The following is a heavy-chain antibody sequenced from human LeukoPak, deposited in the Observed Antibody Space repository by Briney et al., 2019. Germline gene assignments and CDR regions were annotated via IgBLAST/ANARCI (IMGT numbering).Heavy chain of an antibody. CDR1: GFTFSNYW. CDR2: IKQDGSEK. CDR3: ARLIVGAIDY. D-gene: IGHD1-26*01. Sequence: GGSLRLSCAASGFTFSNYWMSWVRQAPGKGLEWVANIKQDGSEKYYVDSVKGRFTISRDNAKNSLYLQMNSLRAEDTAMYYCARLIVGAIDYWGQGTLVTVSS. J-gene: IGHJ4*02. V-gene: IGHV3-7*01.